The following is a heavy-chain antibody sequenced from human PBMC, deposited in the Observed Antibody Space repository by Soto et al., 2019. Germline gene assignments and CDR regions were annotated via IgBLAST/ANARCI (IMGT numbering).Heavy chain of an antibody. D-gene: IGHD6-19*01. CDR1: GYTFTSYG. CDR3: ARDGAVAGVFDFDY. V-gene: IGHV1-18*01. J-gene: IGHJ4*02. Sequence: QVQLVQSGAEVKKPGVSVKVSCKASGYTFTSYGISWVRQAPGQGLEWMGWISAYNGNTNYAQKLQGRVTMTTDTSTSTAYMELRCLRSADTAVHYCARDGAVAGVFDFDYWGQVTLVTVSS. CDR2: ISAYNGNT.